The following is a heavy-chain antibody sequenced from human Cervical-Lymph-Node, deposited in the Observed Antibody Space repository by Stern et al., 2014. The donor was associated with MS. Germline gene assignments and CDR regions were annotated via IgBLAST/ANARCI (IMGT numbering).Heavy chain of an antibody. V-gene: IGHV3-21*01. CDR3: ASVAVAGTGDQHYYYGLDV. CDR2: ISARSADI. CDR1: GFTFRTYT. D-gene: IGHD6-19*01. Sequence: EVQLLESGGGLVKPGGSLRLSCAASGFTFRTYTMNWVRQAPGKGLECISSISARSADINYADSVKGRFTISRDNAKKSLFLQMNSLRVEDTAVYYCASVAVAGTGDQHYYYGLDVWGQGTTVTVSS. J-gene: IGHJ6*02.